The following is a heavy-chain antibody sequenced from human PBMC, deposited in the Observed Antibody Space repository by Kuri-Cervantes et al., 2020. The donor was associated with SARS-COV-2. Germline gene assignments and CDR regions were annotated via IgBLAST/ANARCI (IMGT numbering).Heavy chain of an antibody. J-gene: IGHJ6*02. CDR1: GFSFSYYG. CDR3: AKDNLSWDYNNRGMDA. V-gene: IGHV3-30*18. CDR2: ISYDGTNK. D-gene: IGHD3-22*01. Sequence: GGSLRLSCAASGFSFSYYGMHWVRQAPGKGLEWVAVISYDGTNKYYVDSVKGRFTISRDNSKNTLYLQMNSLRPEDTAVYYCAKDNLSWDYNNRGMDAWGQGTTVTVSS.